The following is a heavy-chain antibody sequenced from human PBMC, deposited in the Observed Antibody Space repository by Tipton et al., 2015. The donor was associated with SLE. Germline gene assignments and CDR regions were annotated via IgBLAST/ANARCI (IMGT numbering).Heavy chain of an antibody. Sequence: TLSLTCTVSGGSISSYYWSWIRQSPGKGLEWIGYIYYGGNPNYNPSLKSRVTISVDASKNQFSLKMSSMTAADTAVYYCAGLSSVAAPWGQGTLVTVSS. J-gene: IGHJ5*02. D-gene: IGHD6-19*01. CDR2: IYYGGNP. V-gene: IGHV4-59*01. CDR3: AGLSSVAAP. CDR1: GGSISSYY.